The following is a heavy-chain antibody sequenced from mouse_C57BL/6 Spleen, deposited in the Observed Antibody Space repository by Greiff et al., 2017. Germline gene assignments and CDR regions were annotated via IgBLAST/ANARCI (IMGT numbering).Heavy chain of an antibody. V-gene: IGHV1-82*01. D-gene: IGHD3-2*02. J-gene: IGHJ3*01. Sequence: QVQLQQSGPELVKPGASVKISCKASGYAFSSSWMNWVKQRPGKGLEGIGRIYPGDGDTNYNGKFKGKATLTADKSSSTAYMQLSSLTSEDSAVYFGARKTAQATGFAYWGQGTLVTVSA. CDR1: GYAFSSSW. CDR3: ARKTAQATGFAY. CDR2: IYPGDGDT.